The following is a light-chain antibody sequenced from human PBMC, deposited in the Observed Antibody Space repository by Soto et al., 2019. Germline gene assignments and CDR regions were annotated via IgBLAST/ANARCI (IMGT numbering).Light chain of an antibody. CDR2: GAS. Sequence: IVFTQSPGPLSLSPGERATLSCRASQSVTNNYLAWYQQKPGQAPRLLIDGASSRATGVPDRFSGTGSGTDFTLTISRLEPEDFAVFYCQQYGNSPITFGQGTRLEIK. CDR3: QQYGNSPIT. CDR1: QSVTNNY. V-gene: IGKV3-20*01. J-gene: IGKJ5*01.